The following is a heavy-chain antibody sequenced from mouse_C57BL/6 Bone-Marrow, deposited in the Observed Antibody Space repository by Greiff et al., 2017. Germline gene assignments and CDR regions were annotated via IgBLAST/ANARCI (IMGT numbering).Heavy chain of an antibody. D-gene: IGHD2-2*01. V-gene: IGHV5-12*01. CDR1: GFTFSDYY. CDR2: ISNGGGST. Sequence: EVKLVESGGGLVQPGGSLKLSCAASGFTFSDYYMYWVRQTPEKRLEWVAYISNGGGSTYYPDTVKGRFTISRDNAKNTLYLQMSRLKSEDTAMYYCARQKGYDRGYYAMDYWGQGTSVTVSS. J-gene: IGHJ4*01. CDR3: ARQKGYDRGYYAMDY.